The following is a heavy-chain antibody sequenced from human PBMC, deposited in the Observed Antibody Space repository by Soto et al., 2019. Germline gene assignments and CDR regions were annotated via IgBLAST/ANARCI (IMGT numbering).Heavy chain of an antibody. CDR3: ARVVNRRGFDY. D-gene: IGHD2-15*01. Sequence: ASVKVSCKASGGTFSSYAISWVRQAPGQGLEWTGGIIPIFGTANYAQKFQGRVTITADESTSTAYMELSSLRSEDTAVYYCARVVNRRGFDYWGQGTLVTVYS. J-gene: IGHJ4*02. CDR2: IIPIFGTA. CDR1: GGTFSSYA. V-gene: IGHV1-69*13.